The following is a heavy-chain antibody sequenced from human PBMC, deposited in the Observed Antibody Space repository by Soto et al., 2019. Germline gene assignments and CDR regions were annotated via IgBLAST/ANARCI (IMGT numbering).Heavy chain of an antibody. CDR1: GGTFSKYA. Sequence: QVQLVQSGAEVKKPGSSVKVSCKASGGTFSKYAITWVRQAPGQGLEWMGGIIPIYGTTNFAQKIQGRVKLSADESTNTGYMELSSLRYDETAVYYRERALPLGDLFLLFDIWGQGTMVTVSS. D-gene: IGHD3-16*01. J-gene: IGHJ3*02. V-gene: IGHV1-69*01. CDR2: IIPIYGTT. CDR3: ERALPLGDLFLLFDI.